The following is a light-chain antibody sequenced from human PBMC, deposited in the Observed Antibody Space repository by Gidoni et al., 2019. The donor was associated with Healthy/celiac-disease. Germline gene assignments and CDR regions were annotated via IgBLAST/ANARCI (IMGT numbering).Light chain of an antibody. J-gene: IGKJ4*01. CDR2: DAS. CDR1: HSVISY. Sequence: EIVLTQSSATLSFSPGERATLSSRASHSVISYLAWYQQKPGQAPRLLIYDASNSATSIPARFSGSGSGTDFTLTISSLEPEDFGVYYCKQRSAFGGGTKVEIK. V-gene: IGKV3-11*01. CDR3: KQRSA.